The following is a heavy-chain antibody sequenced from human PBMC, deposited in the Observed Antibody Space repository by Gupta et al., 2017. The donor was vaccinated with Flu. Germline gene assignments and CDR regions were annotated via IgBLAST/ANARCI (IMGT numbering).Heavy chain of an antibody. V-gene: IGHV3-21*01. CDR3: ARAWEPRRGIDY. D-gene: IGHD1-26*01. J-gene: IGHJ4*02. Sequence: EVQLVDSGGGLVMPGGSLSLSCAASRFSFGTYFMNWGRQAPGKGLEWVSSISSSSSYIYYADSVKGRFTISRDNAKNSLYLQMDSLRAEDTAVYYCARAWEPRRGIDYWGQGALVTVSS. CDR1: RFSFGTYF. CDR2: ISSSSSYI.